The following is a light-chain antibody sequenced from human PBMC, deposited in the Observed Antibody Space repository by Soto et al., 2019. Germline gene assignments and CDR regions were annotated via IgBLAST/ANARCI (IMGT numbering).Light chain of an antibody. CDR1: QSISSY. Sequence: DRVTKGKRANQSISSYLNWYQHKPGKAPNLLIYAATTLQSGVPSRSSGSGSRPAFDPTITSLQTEDLATYSCKQSYRNPGAFAQGTKVDIK. CDR3: KQSYRNPGA. V-gene: IGKV1-39*01. CDR2: AAT. J-gene: IGKJ1*01.